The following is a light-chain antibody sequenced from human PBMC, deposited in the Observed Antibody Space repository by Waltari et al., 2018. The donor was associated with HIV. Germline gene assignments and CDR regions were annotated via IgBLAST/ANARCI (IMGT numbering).Light chain of an antibody. Sequence: QSVLTHPPSVSGAPGPRVLLSCNGISSNIWARYSVQCYHQLPGTAPKLLIFGNTNRPSGVPDRFSGSRSGNSASLAITGLQAEDEADYYCQSYDSSLSGSVFGGGTKLTVL. V-gene: IGLV1-40*01. CDR3: QSYDSSLSGSV. CDR2: GNT. CDR1: SSNIWARYS. J-gene: IGLJ2*01.